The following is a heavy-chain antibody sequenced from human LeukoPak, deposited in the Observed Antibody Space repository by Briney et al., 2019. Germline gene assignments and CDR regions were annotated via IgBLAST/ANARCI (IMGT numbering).Heavy chain of an antibody. V-gene: IGHV3-74*01. Sequence: GGSLRLSCAASGFIFSSYWIHWVRQAPGKGPVWVSRINGDGTDANYADSVRGRFTISRDNTKNTVYLQMNSLRAEDTAVYYCAPNWFDPWGQGTLVTVSS. J-gene: IGHJ5*02. CDR2: INGDGTDA. CDR3: APNWFDP. CDR1: GFIFSSYW.